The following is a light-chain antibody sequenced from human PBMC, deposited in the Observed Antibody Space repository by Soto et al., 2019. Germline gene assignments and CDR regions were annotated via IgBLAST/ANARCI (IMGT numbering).Light chain of an antibody. Sequence: EIVMTQSPATLSVSPLERAAPAVRASQSISSDVAWYQQKPGQAPRLLIYGASTTATGIPARFSGSGSGTEFTLTISSLQSGDFATYYCQQYNNYSWTFGQGTKVDIK. CDR2: GAS. CDR3: QQYNNYSWT. CDR1: QSISSD. V-gene: IGKV3-15*01. J-gene: IGKJ1*01.